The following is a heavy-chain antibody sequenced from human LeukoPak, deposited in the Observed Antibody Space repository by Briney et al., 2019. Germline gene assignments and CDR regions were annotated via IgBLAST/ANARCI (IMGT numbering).Heavy chain of an antibody. CDR3: ARVGYYASGPFSYFDY. J-gene: IGHJ4*02. CDR1: GFTFSRYG. D-gene: IGHD3-10*01. Sequence: QPGGSLRLSCAASGFTFSRYGMHWVRQAPGKGLEWVAVTSYDGTKKDYADHVKGRFTISRDNSQNTLYLQMNSLRAEDTAVYYCARVGYYASGPFSYFDYWGQGTLVTVSS. CDR2: TSYDGTKK. V-gene: IGHV3-30*03.